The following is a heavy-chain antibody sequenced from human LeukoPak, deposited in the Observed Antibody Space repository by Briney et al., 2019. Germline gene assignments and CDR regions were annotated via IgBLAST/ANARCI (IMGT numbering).Heavy chain of an antibody. CDR2: FYTSGSP. V-gene: IGHV4-4*07. D-gene: IGHD3-10*01. CDR3: ARDSGSGSYIFDY. Sequence: PSETLSLNCTVSGGSISSYYWSWIRQPAGKGLEWIGRFYTSGSPNYNPSLRSRVTMSVDTSKKQFFLKLTSVTAADTAVYYCARDSGSGSYIFDYWGQGILVTVSS. CDR1: GGSISSYY. J-gene: IGHJ4*02.